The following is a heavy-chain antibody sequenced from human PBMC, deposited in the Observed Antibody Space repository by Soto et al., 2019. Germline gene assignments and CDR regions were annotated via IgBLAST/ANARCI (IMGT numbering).Heavy chain of an antibody. CDR2: ISSSSRYI. CDR1: GFTFSSYS. CDR3: ARVAYSSSWYSNDY. Sequence: EVQLVESGGGLVKPGGSLRLSCAASGFTFSSYSMNWVRQAPGKGLEWVSSISSSSRYIYYADSVKGRFTISRDNAKNSLYLQMNSLRAEDKAVYYCARVAYSSSWYSNDYWGQGTLVTVSS. D-gene: IGHD6-13*01. V-gene: IGHV3-21*01. J-gene: IGHJ4*02.